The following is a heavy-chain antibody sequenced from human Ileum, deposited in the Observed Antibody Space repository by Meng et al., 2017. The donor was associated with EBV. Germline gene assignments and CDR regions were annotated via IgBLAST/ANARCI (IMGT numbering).Heavy chain of an antibody. V-gene: IGHV1-46*01. Sequence: QVQLVQSGAEVXXXXXSVKVSXKASGYTFTSFYIHWVRQAPGQGLEWMGIINPSGGSTTYAQKFQGRVIMTRDSSTSTVYMELSSLRSEDTAVYYCARGSGSGGDFCDYWGQGTLVTVSS. CDR2: INPSGGST. CDR1: GYTFTSFY. CDR3: ARGSGSGGDFCDY. J-gene: IGHJ4*02. D-gene: IGHD3-10*01.